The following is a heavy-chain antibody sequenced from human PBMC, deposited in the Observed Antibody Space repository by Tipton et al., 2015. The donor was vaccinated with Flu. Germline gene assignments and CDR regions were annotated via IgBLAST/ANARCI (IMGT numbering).Heavy chain of an antibody. CDR1: GFTFSDYY. Sequence: LRLSCAASGFTFSDYYMSWIRQAPGKGLEWIGNIHRSGSTYYNPSLRSRVTISVDTSKNQFSLRLTSVTAADTAVYYCARRDYSNYVSDPKNWFDPWGQGTLVTVSS. D-gene: IGHD4-11*01. CDR3: ARRDYSNYVSDPKNWFDP. J-gene: IGHJ5*02. V-gene: IGHV4-38-2*01. CDR2: IHRSGST.